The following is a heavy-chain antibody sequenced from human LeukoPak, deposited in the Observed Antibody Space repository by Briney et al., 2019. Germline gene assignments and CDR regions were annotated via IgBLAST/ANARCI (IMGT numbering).Heavy chain of an antibody. CDR3: AKGYGWEASYYYYYMDV. CDR1: GFTSTTYW. D-gene: IGHD1-26*01. CDR2: IKQDGSEK. Sequence: GGSLRLSCATSGFTSTTYWISWVRQAPGKGLEWVANIKQDGSEKYYVDSVKGRFTISRDNSKNTLYLQMNSLRAEDTAVYYCAKGYGWEASYYYYYMDVWGKGTTVTISS. V-gene: IGHV3-7*01. J-gene: IGHJ6*03.